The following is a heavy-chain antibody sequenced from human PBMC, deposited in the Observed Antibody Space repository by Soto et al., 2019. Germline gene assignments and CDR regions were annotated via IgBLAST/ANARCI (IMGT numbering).Heavy chain of an antibody. CDR1: GYTFTSYA. V-gene: IGHV1-3*01. CDR2: INAGNGNT. D-gene: IGHD3-16*01. Sequence: ASVKVSCKASGYTFTSYAMHWVRQAPGQRLEWMGWINAGNGNTKYSQKFQGRVTITRDTSASTAYMELSSLRSEDTAVYYCARVDDYVWGSYKLDYWGQGTLVTVSS. CDR3: ARVDDYVWGSYKLDY. J-gene: IGHJ4*02.